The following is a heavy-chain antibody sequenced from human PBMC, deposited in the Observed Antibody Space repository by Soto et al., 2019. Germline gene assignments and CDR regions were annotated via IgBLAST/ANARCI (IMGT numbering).Heavy chain of an antibody. V-gene: IGHV1-69*13. CDR2: IIPIFGTA. CDR1: GGTFSSYA. D-gene: IGHD6-6*01. Sequence: ASVKVYCKASGGTFSSYAISWVRQAPGQGLEWMGGIIPIFGTANYAQKFQGRVTITADESTSTAYMELSSLRSEDTAVYYCATESLVYNLVTRIAAPPGYYYYGMDVWGQGTTVTVSS. CDR3: ATESLVYNLVTRIAAPPGYYYYGMDV. J-gene: IGHJ6*02.